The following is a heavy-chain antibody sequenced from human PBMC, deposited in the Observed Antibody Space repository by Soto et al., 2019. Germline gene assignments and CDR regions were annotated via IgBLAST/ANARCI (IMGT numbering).Heavy chain of an antibody. J-gene: IGHJ4*02. CDR1: GYSFTGHY. CDR3: ARGPSDPFKYGLYYLDS. Sequence: ASVKVSCKASGYSFTGHYIHWVRQAPGQGLEWVGWISPSSGGANYARKFQGRVTLTRDTSITTVYMDLSRLRSDDTAVYFCARGPSDPFKYGLYYLDSWGQGTQVTVSS. CDR2: ISPSSGGA. D-gene: IGHD3-10*01. V-gene: IGHV1-2*02.